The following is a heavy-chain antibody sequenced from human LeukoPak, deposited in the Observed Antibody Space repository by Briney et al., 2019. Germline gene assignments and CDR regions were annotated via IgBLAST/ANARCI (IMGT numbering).Heavy chain of an antibody. D-gene: IGHD3-9*01. CDR1: GFTFSSYG. V-gene: IGHV3-30*18. J-gene: IGHJ4*02. CDR2: ISYDGSNK. CDR3: AKDRYFDWLYYFDY. Sequence: GGSLRLSCAASGFTFSSYGMHWVRQAPGKGLEWVVVISYDGSNKYYADSVKGRFTISRDNSKNTLYLQMNSLRAEDTAVYYCAKDRYFDWLYYFDYWGQGTLVTVSS.